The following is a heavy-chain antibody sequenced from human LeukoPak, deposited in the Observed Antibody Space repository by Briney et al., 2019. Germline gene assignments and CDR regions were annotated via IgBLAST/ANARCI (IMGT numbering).Heavy chain of an antibody. J-gene: IGHJ3*02. CDR3: VRDRVLGAFDI. Sequence: SETLSLTCTVSGGSISSYSWTWIRQPPGKGLEWIGSIYYSRITNYNPSLKGRVTISVDTSKNQFSLKLSSVTAADTAVYYCVRDRVLGAFDIWGQGTMVTVSS. CDR1: GGSISSYS. CDR2: IYYSRIT. V-gene: IGHV4-59*01. D-gene: IGHD3-16*01.